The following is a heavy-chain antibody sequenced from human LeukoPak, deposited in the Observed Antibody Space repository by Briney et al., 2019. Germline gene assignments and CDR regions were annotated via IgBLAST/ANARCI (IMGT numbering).Heavy chain of an antibody. V-gene: IGHV4-4*07. Sequence: SETLSLTCTVSGASISNYYWSWIRQPAGKGLEWIGRMYNSGSTIYNPSLQSRVTMSLATSSNHFSLTLLSVTAADTAVYYCVRAEGGGYARYWGQGTLVTVSS. CDR3: VRAEGGGYARY. D-gene: IGHD5-12*01. J-gene: IGHJ4*02. CDR2: MYNSGST. CDR1: GASISNYY.